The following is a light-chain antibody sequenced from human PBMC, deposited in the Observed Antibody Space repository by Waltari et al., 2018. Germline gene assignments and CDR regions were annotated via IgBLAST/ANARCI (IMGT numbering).Light chain of an antibody. Sequence: QSVLTQPPSVSGAPGQRVTISCTGSTSHIGAGYDVPWYQQLPGTAPKLPIDGSRTRASGVPDRFSAAHSGHSASLAITGLQAEDEADYYCQSYDDSLSGWVFGGGTKLTVL. J-gene: IGLJ3*02. CDR3: QSYDDSLSGWV. V-gene: IGLV1-40*01. CDR1: TSHIGAGYD. CDR2: GSR.